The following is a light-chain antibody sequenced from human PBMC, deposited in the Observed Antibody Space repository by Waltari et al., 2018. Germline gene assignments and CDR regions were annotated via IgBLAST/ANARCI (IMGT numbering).Light chain of an antibody. V-gene: IGLV2-8*01. CDR1: SDDVGGYNY. J-gene: IGLJ2*01. Sequence: QSALTQPPSASGSPGQSVTISCTGTSDDVGGYNYSSWYQQHPGKAPKFLIYQVINRPSGVPDRFSGSKSGNTASLTVSGLQAEDEADYYCSSFAGSNAVLFGGGTKLTVL. CDR2: QVI. CDR3: SSFAGSNAVL.